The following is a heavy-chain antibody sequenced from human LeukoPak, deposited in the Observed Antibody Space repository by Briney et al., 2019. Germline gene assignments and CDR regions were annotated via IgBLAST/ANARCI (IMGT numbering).Heavy chain of an antibody. CDR2: INHSGST. V-gene: IGHV4-34*01. D-gene: IGHD1-7*01. J-gene: IGHJ4*02. Sequence: SETLSLTCAVYGGSFSGYYWSWIRQPPGKGLEWIGEINHSGSTNYNPSLKSRVTISVDTSKNQFSLKLSSVTAADTAVYYCARGPVTGITGITGDYWGQGTLVTVSS. CDR1: GGSFSGYY. CDR3: ARGPVTGITGITGDY.